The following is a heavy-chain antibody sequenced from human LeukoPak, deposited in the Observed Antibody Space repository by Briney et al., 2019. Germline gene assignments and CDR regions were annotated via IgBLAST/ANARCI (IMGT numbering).Heavy chain of an antibody. D-gene: IGHD5-18*01. Sequence: ASVKVSCKASGYTFTSYGISWVRQAPGQGLKWMGWISAYNGNTNYAQKLQGRVTMTTDTSTSTAYMELRSLRSDDTAVYYCATRNSYLNAFDIWGQGTMVTVSS. J-gene: IGHJ3*02. CDR1: GYTFTSYG. CDR3: ATRNSYLNAFDI. CDR2: ISAYNGNT. V-gene: IGHV1-18*01.